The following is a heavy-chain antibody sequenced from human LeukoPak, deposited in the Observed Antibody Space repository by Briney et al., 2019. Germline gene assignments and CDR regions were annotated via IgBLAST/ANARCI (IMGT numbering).Heavy chain of an antibody. CDR2: ISYDESVK. Sequence: PGGSLRLSCVASGFTFSNYGMHWVRQAPGKGLEWVAVISYDESVKYYADSVEGRFTVSRGNSKNTLYLQMNGLRVEDTAVYYCARRPNPYDSSSSSEYFHHWGQGTLVTVSS. CDR3: ARRPNPYDSSSSSEYFHH. CDR1: GFTFSNYG. J-gene: IGHJ1*01. D-gene: IGHD3-22*01. V-gene: IGHV3-30*03.